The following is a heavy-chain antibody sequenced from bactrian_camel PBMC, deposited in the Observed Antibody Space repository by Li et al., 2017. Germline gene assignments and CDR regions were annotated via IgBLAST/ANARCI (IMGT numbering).Heavy chain of an antibody. J-gene: IGHJ6*01. Sequence: LQLVESGGGSVQAGGSLRLSCTASGFTFSSSDMSWGRQIPGKGLEWVSGIDTGGGNTYYADSVKGRFTISRDNAKNTLYLQMNSLKTEDTAVYYCATWWSVGFWGQGTQVTVS. CDR3: ATWWSVGF. CDR1: GFTFSSSD. CDR2: IDTGGGNT. V-gene: IGHV3S28*01. D-gene: IGHD7*01.